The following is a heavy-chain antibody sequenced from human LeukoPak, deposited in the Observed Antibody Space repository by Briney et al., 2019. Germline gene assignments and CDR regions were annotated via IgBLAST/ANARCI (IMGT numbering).Heavy chain of an antibody. J-gene: IGHJ4*02. Sequence: PSETLSLTCAIYGGSFSTYYWNWIRQPPGKGLEWIGEINHSGSTNYNPSLKSRVTLSVDTSKNQFSLKLSSVTAADTAVYYCARAPSSGWRYYFDYWGQGTLVTVSS. CDR3: ARAPSSGWRYYFDY. D-gene: IGHD6-19*01. CDR2: INHSGST. CDR1: GGSFSTYY. V-gene: IGHV4-34*01.